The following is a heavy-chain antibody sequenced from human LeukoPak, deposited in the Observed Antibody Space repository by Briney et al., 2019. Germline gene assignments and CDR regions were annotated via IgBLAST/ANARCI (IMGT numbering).Heavy chain of an antibody. J-gene: IGHJ4*02. CDR2: INPNSGGT. CDR1: GYTFTGYY. Sequence: ASVKVSCKASGYTFTGYYMHWVRQAPGQGLEWMGWINPNSGGTNYAQKLQGRVTMTTDTSTSTAYMELRSLRSDDTAVYYCARDSIPSYYDSSGSLDYWGQGTLATVSS. CDR3: ARDSIPSYYDSSGSLDY. D-gene: IGHD3-22*01. V-gene: IGHV1-2*02.